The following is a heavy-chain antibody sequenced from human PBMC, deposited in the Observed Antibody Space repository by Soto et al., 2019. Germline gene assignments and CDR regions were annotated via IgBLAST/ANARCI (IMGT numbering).Heavy chain of an antibody. D-gene: IGHD3-3*01. V-gene: IGHV4-59*01. CDR2: LYCTGST. CDR3: ARGGGYDFRSSQAPPIDV. Sequence: SEALSLTCNVSGGSISYFYWSWIRQSPGKRLEWIGYLYCTGSTNYNPALKSRVTISLDTSKNQFSLKVRSVTAADTAVYYCARGGGYDFRSSQAPPIDVWGQGTTITVSS. CDR1: GGSISYFY. J-gene: IGHJ6*02.